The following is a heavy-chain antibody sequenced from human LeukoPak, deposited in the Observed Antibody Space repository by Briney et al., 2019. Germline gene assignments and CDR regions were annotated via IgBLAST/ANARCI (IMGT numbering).Heavy chain of an antibody. D-gene: IGHD4-11*01. Sequence: GESLKISCKGSGYSFISYWIGWVRQMPGKGLEWMGIIYPGDSDTRYSPSLQGQVTITADKSITTAYLQWSSLKASDTAIYYCARRVPNSNYHGFDLWGQGTMVTVSS. J-gene: IGHJ3*01. CDR1: GYSFISYW. CDR3: ARRVPNSNYHGFDL. CDR2: IYPGDSDT. V-gene: IGHV5-51*01.